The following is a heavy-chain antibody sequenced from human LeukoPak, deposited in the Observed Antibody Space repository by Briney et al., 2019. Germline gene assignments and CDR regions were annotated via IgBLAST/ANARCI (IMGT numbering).Heavy chain of an antibody. CDR1: GFTFSTYA. D-gene: IGHD3-3*01. J-gene: IGHJ5*02. CDR2: ICANDART. V-gene: IGHV3-23*01. CDR3: ARYDSWSGYSFDP. Sequence: GDSLRLSCAASGFTFSTYAMSWVRQTPGKGLEWVSAICANDARTYYADSVKGHFTISRDISKNTLYLQINSLRVGDTAVYYCARYDSWSGYSFDPWGQGTLVTVSS.